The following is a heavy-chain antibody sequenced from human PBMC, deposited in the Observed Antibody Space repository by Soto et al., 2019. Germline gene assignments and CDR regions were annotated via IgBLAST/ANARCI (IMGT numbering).Heavy chain of an antibody. J-gene: IGHJ6*03. CDR1: GGSFSGYH. CDR2: INHSGST. D-gene: IGHD2-15*01. CDR3: ARELKYCSGGSCSRDYYYYMDV. V-gene: IGHV4-34*01. Sequence: SETLSLTCAVYGGSFSGYHWIVFRQLLWKRLEWIGEINHSGSTNYNPSLKSRVTISVDTSKNQFSLKLSSVTAADTAVYYCARELKYCSGGSCSRDYYYYMDVWGKGTTVT.